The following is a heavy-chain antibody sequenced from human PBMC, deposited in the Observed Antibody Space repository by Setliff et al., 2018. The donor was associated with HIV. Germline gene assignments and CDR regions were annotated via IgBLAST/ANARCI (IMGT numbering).Heavy chain of an antibody. CDR2: IYYSGST. V-gene: IGHV4-59*01. Sequence: SETLSLTCTVSGGSISNYYWSWIRQPPGKGLEWIGYIYYSGSTNYNPSLKSRVTISVDTSKNQFSLKLSSVTAADTAVYYCAREREGYYDSSGYYYGAFDIWGQGTMVTVSS. CDR1: GGSISNYY. J-gene: IGHJ3*02. D-gene: IGHD3-22*01. CDR3: AREREGYYDSSGYYYGAFDI.